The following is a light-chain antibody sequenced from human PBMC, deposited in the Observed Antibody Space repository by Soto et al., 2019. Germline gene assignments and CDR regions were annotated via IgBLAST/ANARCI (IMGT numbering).Light chain of an antibody. V-gene: IGLV2-8*01. CDR2: EVT. CDR1: SSDVGGYNF. CDR3: SSYAGTNIVI. J-gene: IGLJ2*01. Sequence: QSVLTQPPSASGSPGQSVTISCTGTSSDVGGYNFVSWYQPHPGKAPKLIIYEVTQRPSGVPDRFSGSKSGNTASLAVSGLQGEDEADYYCSSYAGTNIVIFGGGTKLTVL.